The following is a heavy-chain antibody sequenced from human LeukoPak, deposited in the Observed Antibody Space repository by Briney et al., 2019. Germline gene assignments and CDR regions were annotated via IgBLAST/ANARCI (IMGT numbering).Heavy chain of an antibody. CDR1: GYTFTSYG. J-gene: IGHJ4*02. Sequence: ASVKVSCKASGYTFTSYGISWVRQAPGQGLEWMGWISAYNGNTNYAQKLQGRVTITTDTSTSTAYVELRSLRSDDTAVYYCARYYDFWSGYLGYWGQGTLVTVSS. CDR3: ARYYDFWSGYLGY. D-gene: IGHD3-3*01. V-gene: IGHV1-18*01. CDR2: ISAYNGNT.